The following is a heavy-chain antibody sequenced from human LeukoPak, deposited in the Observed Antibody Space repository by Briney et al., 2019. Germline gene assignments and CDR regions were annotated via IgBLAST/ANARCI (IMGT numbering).Heavy chain of an antibody. CDR3: ASYLYSSSSRYT. V-gene: IGHV1-2*02. D-gene: IGHD6-6*01. Sequence: PMASVKVSCKASGYTFTGYYMHWVRQAPGQGLEWMGWIDPNSGGTNYAQKFQGRVTMTRDTSISTAYMELSRLRSDDTAVYYCASYLYSSSSRYTWGQGTLVTVSS. J-gene: IGHJ5*02. CDR2: IDPNSGGT. CDR1: GYTFTGYY.